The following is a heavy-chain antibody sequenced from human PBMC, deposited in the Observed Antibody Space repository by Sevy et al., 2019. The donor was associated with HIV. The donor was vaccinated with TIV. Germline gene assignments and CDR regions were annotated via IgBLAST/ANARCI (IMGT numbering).Heavy chain of an antibody. V-gene: IGHV3-30-3*01. CDR1: GFTFSSYA. J-gene: IGHJ5*02. D-gene: IGHD4-17*01. CDR3: ARDQHDYGRNLRTGWFDP. Sequence: GGSLRLSCAASGFTFSSYAMHWVRQAPGKGLEWVAVISYDGSNKYYADSVKGRFTISRDNSKSTLYLQMNSLRAEDTAVYYCARDQHDYGRNLRTGWFDPWGQGTLVTVSS. CDR2: ISYDGSNK.